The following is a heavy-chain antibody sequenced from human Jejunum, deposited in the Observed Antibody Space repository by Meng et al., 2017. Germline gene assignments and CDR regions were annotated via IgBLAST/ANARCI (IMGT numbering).Heavy chain of an antibody. CDR3: ARDNWGSIDY. CDR2: NFDNGRT. V-gene: IGHV4-61*01. CDR1: GGFASSGSYY. J-gene: IGHJ4*02. Sequence: LPGSGPGLVRPPEPLSLMCTVSGGFASSGSYYCTWVRQSPGKGLEWIGYNFDNGRTNYNPSLKSRVTMSVDTSRNQFSLKLSSVTAADTAVYYCARDNWGSIDYWGQGVLVTVSS. D-gene: IGHD7-27*01.